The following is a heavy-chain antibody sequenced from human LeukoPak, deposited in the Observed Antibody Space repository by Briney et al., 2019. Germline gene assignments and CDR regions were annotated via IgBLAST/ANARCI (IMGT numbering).Heavy chain of an antibody. CDR2: ISYDRSNK. CDR3: ARGPGYCSGGSCNRRGAFAI. Sequence: TGGSLRLSCAASGFTFSSYAMHWVPQAPGKGLEWVAVISYDRSNKYYAHSVKARFTISRDNSKNTLYLQMNSLSAEDAAVYYCARGPGYCSGGSCNRRGAFAIWGQGAMVTVSS. V-gene: IGHV3-30*04. D-gene: IGHD2-15*01. J-gene: IGHJ3*02. CDR1: GFTFSSYA.